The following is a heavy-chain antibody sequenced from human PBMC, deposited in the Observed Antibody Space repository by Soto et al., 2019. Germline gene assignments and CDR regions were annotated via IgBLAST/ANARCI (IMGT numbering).Heavy chain of an antibody. D-gene: IGHD5-18*01. CDR1: GFTFSSYA. J-gene: IGHJ4*02. CDR2: ISGSGGST. V-gene: IGHV3-23*01. Sequence: EVQLLESGGGLVQPGGSLRLSCAASGFTFSSYAMSWVRQAPGKGLEWVSAISGSGGSTYYADSVKGRFTISRDNSKNRLYLKRNGLRPEDTAEYYCAKEWIQLCSHFDYGGRGTLVTVSS. CDR3: AKEWIQLCSHFDY.